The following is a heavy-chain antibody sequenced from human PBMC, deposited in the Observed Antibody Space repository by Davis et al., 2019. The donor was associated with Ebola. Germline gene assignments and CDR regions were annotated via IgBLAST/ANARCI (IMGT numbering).Heavy chain of an antibody. D-gene: IGHD5-18*01. CDR3: ARGWLRAGMDV. CDR2: IYYRGST. J-gene: IGHJ6*04. V-gene: IGHV4-30-4*01. CDR1: GDSISSGVYY. Sequence: PSETLSLTCTVSGDSISSGVYYWSWIRQHPGKGLEWIGHIYYRGSTHYNPSFKSRLTISVDTSKNQFSLQLNSVTPEDTALYYCARGWLRAGMDVWGEGTTVTVSS.